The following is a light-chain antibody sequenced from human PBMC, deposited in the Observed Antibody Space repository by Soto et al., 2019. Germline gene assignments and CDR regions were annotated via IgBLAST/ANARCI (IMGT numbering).Light chain of an antibody. J-gene: IGLJ3*02. CDR2: SDN. Sequence: QAVVTQPPSASGTPGQRVTISCSGSSSNMGSNTVNWYQQLPGTAPKLLIYSDNQRPSGVPDRFSGSKSGTSASLAISGLLSEDEANYYCAAWDDGLNGWVFGGGTNLTVL. V-gene: IGLV1-44*01. CDR1: SSNMGSNT. CDR3: AAWDDGLNGWV.